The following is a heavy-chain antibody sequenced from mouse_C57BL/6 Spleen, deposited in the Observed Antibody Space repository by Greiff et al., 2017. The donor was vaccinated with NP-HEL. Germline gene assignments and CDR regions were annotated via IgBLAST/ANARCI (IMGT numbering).Heavy chain of an antibody. CDR2: IDPSDSYT. CDR3: ARRTASYAMDY. CDR1: GYTFTSYW. V-gene: IGHV1-69*01. D-gene: IGHD3-3*01. J-gene: IGHJ4*01. Sequence: VQLQQPGAELVMPGASVKLSCKASGYTFTSYWMHWVKQRPGQGLEWIGEIDPSDSYTNYNQKFKGKSTLTVEEASNTAYMQLSSLTSEDSAVYYCARRTASYAMDYWGQGTSVTVSS.